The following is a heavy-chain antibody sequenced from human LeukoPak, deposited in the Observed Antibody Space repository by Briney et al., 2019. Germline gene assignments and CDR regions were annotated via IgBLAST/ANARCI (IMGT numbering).Heavy chain of an antibody. CDR3: VRLPHAMSPFDY. Sequence: SETLSLTCTVSGGSISNYYWNWIRQPAGKGLEWIGRIYSSGSTNYNSSLKSRVTMSVDTSKSQFSLKLNSVTAADTAVYYCVRLPHAMSPFDYWGQGMLVTVSS. CDR1: GGSISNYY. CDR2: IYSSGST. J-gene: IGHJ4*02. D-gene: IGHD2-15*01. V-gene: IGHV4-4*07.